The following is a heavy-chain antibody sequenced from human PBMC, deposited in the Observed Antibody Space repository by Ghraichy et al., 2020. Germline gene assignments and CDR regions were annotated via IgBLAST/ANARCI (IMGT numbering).Heavy chain of an antibody. D-gene: IGHD6-13*01. CDR3: ARAPKVAAAGHWFDP. Sequence: ASVKVSCKASGYTFTSYGISWVRQAPGQGLEWMGWISAYNGNTNYAQKLQGRVTMTTDTSTSTAYMELRSLRSDDTAVYYCARAPKVAAAGHWFDPWGQGTLVTVSS. CDR2: ISAYNGNT. J-gene: IGHJ5*02. CDR1: GYTFTSYG. V-gene: IGHV1-18*04.